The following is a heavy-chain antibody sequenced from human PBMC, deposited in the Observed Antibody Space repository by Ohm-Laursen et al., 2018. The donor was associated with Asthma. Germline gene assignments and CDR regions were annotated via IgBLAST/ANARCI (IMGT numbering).Heavy chain of an antibody. CDR1: GGTFSSYA. CDR3: ARRTDWNYGWGFDY. V-gene: IGHV1-69*01. D-gene: IGHD1-7*01. Sequence: SSVKVSCKTSGGTFSSYAISWVRQAPGQGLEWMGGIIPIFGTANYAQKFQGRVTITAGESTSTAYMELSSLRSEDTAVYYCARRTDWNYGWGFDYWGQGTLVTVSS. J-gene: IGHJ4*02. CDR2: IIPIFGTA.